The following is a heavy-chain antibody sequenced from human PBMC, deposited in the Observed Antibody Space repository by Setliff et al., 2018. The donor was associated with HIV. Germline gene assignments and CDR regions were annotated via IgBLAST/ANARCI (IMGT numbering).Heavy chain of an antibody. CDR2: INPTGGST. J-gene: IGHJ6*03. Sequence: ASVKVSCKASGYSFTTYAISWVRQAPGQGLEWMGIINPTGGSTSYAQKFQGTVTITADKSTSTVYMELSSLKSEDTAVYYCASAYDYYMDVWGKGTTVTVSS. CDR3: ASAYDYYMDV. V-gene: IGHV1-46*01. CDR1: GYSFTTYA.